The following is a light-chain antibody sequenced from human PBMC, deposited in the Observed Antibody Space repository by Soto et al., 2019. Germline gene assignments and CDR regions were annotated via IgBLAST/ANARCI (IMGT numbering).Light chain of an antibody. CDR1: QSVSSSY. CDR3: QQYGSSPLT. Sequence: EIVLTQSPGTLSLSPGESATLSCLASQSVSSSYLAWYQQKPGQAPRLLIYGASSRATGIPDRFSGSGSGTDFTLTISRLEPEDFAVYYCQQYGSSPLTFGGGTKVDI. V-gene: IGKV3-20*01. J-gene: IGKJ4*01. CDR2: GAS.